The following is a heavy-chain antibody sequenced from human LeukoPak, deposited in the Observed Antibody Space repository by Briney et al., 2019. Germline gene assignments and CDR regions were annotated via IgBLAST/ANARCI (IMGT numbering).Heavy chain of an antibody. CDR3: AKDSGYYDSSGYYYYFQH. J-gene: IGHJ1*01. Sequence: GGSLRLSCAASGFTFSSYAMSWVRQAPGKGLEWVADISGSGGSTYYADSVKGRFTISRDNSKNPLYLQMNSLRAEDTAVYYCAKDSGYYDSSGYYYYFQHWGQGTLVTVSS. V-gene: IGHV3-23*01. D-gene: IGHD3-22*01. CDR2: ISGSGGST. CDR1: GFTFSSYA.